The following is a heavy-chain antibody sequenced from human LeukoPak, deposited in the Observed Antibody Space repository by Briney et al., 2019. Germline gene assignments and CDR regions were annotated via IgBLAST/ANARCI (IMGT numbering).Heavy chain of an antibody. J-gene: IGHJ4*02. CDR2: INHSGST. D-gene: IGHD5-24*01. CDR1: GGSFSDYY. Sequence: SETLSLTCAVYGGSFSDYYWSWIRQPPGKGLEWIGEINHSGSTNYNPSLKSRVTISVDKSKNQFSLKLSSVTAADTAVYYCARGVGDGYNWDYWGQGTLVTVSS. V-gene: IGHV4-34*01. CDR3: ARGVGDGYNWDY.